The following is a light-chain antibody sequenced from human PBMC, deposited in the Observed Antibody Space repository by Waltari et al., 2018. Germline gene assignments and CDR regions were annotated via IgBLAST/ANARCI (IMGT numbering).Light chain of an antibody. Sequence: DIVLTQSPGTLSLSPGERATLSCRASQSVSRFSFTWYQQRPGQAPRLLIYGTSSRATDIPDRFSGSGSGTDFTLTISRLEPEDFAVYFCQHYDGSAVTFGGGTKVEIK. CDR2: GTS. CDR1: QSVSRFS. V-gene: IGKV3-20*01. CDR3: QHYDGSAVT. J-gene: IGKJ4*01.